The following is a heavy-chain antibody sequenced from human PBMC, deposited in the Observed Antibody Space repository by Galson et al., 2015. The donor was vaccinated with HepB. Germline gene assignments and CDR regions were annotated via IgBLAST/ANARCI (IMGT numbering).Heavy chain of an antibody. J-gene: IGHJ4*02. CDR3: AKEGEGYCSSTSCFPLDY. CDR2: ISYDGSNK. D-gene: IGHD2-2*01. CDR1: GFTFSSYG. Sequence: SLRLSCAASGFTFSSYGMHWVRQAPGKGLEWVAVISYDGSNKYYADSVKGRFTISRDNSKNTLYLQMNSLRAEDTAVYYCAKEGEGYCSSTSCFPLDYWGQGTLVTVSS. V-gene: IGHV3-30*18.